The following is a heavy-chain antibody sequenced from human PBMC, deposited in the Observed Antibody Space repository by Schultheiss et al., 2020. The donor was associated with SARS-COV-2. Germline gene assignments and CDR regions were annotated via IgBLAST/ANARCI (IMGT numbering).Heavy chain of an antibody. V-gene: IGHV4-30-4*01. CDR2: IYYSGST. Sequence: SQTLSLTCTVSGGSISSSNWWSWVRQPPGKGLEWIGYIYYSGSTYYNPSLKSRVTISVDTSKNQFSLKLRSVTAADTAVYYCARGRTEFDYWGQGTLVTVSS. D-gene: IGHD2-2*01. J-gene: IGHJ4*02. CDR3: ARGRTEFDY. CDR1: GGSISSSNW.